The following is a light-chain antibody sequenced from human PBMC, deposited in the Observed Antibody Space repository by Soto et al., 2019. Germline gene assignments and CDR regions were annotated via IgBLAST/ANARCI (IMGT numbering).Light chain of an antibody. V-gene: IGKV1-33*01. CDR2: DAS. J-gene: IGKJ4*01. CDR1: QDIKNY. CDR3: QQYDNLPLT. Sequence: DIQMTQSPSSLSASVGDSXTITSPASQDIKNYLNWYQQKSGKAPKLMIYDASDLETGVPSRFSGSGSGTDFTFTINSLQPEDIATYYCQQYDNLPLTLGGGTKVDIK.